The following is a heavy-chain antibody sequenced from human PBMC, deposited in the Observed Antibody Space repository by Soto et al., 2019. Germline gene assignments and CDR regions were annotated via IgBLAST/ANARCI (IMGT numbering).Heavy chain of an antibody. CDR3: AKDRKSGSGWYWDY. CDR1: GGTFSSYA. V-gene: IGHV1-69*13. CDR2: IIPIFGTA. J-gene: IGHJ4*02. D-gene: IGHD6-19*01. Sequence: GPSVKVSCKASGGTFSSYAISWVRQAPGQGLEWMGGIIPIFGTANYAQKFQGRVTITADESTSTAYMELSSLRSEDTAVYYCAKDRKSGSGWYWDYWGQGTLVTVSS.